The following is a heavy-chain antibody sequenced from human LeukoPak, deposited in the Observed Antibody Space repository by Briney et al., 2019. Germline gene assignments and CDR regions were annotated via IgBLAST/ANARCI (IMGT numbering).Heavy chain of an antibody. CDR3: AGDYDFWSGYSQNNWFDP. CDR1: GFTFSSYS. D-gene: IGHD3-3*01. Sequence: PGGSLRLSCAASGFTFSSYSMNWVRQAPGKGLEWVSYISSSSSTIYYADSVKGRFTISRDNAKNSLYLQMNSLRAEDTAVYYCAGDYDFWSGYSQNNWFDPWGQGTLVTVSS. CDR2: ISSSSSTI. V-gene: IGHV3-48*01. J-gene: IGHJ5*02.